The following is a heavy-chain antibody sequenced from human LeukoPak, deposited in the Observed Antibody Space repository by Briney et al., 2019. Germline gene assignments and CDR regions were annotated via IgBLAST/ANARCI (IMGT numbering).Heavy chain of an antibody. D-gene: IGHD2-15*01. V-gene: IGHV3-48*01. CDR1: GFTFRSYS. J-gene: IGHJ3*02. Sequence: GGSLRLSCAASGFTFRSYSMNWVRQAPGKGLEWVSSVSNSGKTTNYADSVRGRFTISRDNSKNTLYLQMNSLRTEDTAVYYCARAWAAGYCNGGSCYSFAFDIWGQGTTVTVSS. CDR2: VSNSGKTT. CDR3: ARAWAAGYCNGGSCYSFAFDI.